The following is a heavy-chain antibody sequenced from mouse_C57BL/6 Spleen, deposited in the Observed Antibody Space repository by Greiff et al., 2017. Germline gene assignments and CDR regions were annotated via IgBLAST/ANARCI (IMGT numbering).Heavy chain of an antibody. CDR1: GYAFTNYL. V-gene: IGHV1-54*01. Sequence: QVQLQQSGAELVRPGTSVQVSCKASGYAFTNYLIEWVKQRPGQGLEWIGVINPGSGGTNYNEKFKGKATLTADKSSSTAYMQLSSLTSEDSAVYFCARSFTVENPMDYWGQGTSDTASS. CDR2: INPGSGGT. D-gene: IGHD1-1*01. J-gene: IGHJ4*01. CDR3: ARSFTVENPMDY.